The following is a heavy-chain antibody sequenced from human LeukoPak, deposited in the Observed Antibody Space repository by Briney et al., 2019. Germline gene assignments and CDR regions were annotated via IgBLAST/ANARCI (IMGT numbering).Heavy chain of an antibody. CDR1: GSTFTDYY. CDR3: ARDHCTSSGCYEYYYYGIDV. J-gene: IGHJ6*02. D-gene: IGHD2-2*01. CDR2: INSSSGGN. Sequence: SVTVTFKSSGSTFTDYYMHWVRQPPGQGLAGMGCINSSSGGNNSAQKFQGRVTITRDTSVSTAYMELSRQISDDTAVYYCARDHCTSSGCYEYYYYGIDVWGQGTTVTVSS. V-gene: IGHV1-2*02.